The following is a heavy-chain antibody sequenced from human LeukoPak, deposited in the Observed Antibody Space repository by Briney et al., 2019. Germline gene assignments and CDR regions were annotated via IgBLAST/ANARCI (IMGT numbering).Heavy chain of an antibody. J-gene: IGHJ4*02. CDR3: ARDRRSSSWYGIFDY. CDR2: MNPNSGNT. V-gene: IGHV1-8*01. D-gene: IGHD6-13*01. CDR1: GYTFTSYD. Sequence: ASVKVSCKASGYTFTSYDINWVRQATGQGLEWMGWMNPNSGNTGYAQKFQGRVTMTRDMSTSTVYMELSSLRSEDTAVYYCARDRRSSSWYGIFDYWGQGTLVTVSS.